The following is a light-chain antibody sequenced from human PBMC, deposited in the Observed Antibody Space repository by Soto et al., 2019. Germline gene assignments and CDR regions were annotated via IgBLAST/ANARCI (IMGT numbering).Light chain of an antibody. CDR1: SSNIGNEY. J-gene: IGLJ2*01. CDR3: GTWDGSLSAVV. Sequence: QSVLTQPPSVSAAPGQKVTISCSGSSSNIGNEYVSWYQQLPGTAPKLLIYDNNQRPSGIPDRFSGSKSGTSATLGITGLQTGGEADYYCGTWDGSLSAVVFGGGTKVTVL. V-gene: IGLV1-51*01. CDR2: DNN.